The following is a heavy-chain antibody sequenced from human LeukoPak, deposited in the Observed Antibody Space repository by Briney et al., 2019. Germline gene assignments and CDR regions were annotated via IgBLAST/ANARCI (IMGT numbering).Heavy chain of an antibody. J-gene: IGHJ5*02. Sequence: SETLSLTCTVSGGSLSSSSYYWGWIRQPPGTGLEWLGSIYYSGSTYYNPSLKSRVTISVDTSKNQFSLKLSSVTAADTAVYYCARQEGEDIVVVVAAGNWFDPWGQGTLVTVSS. D-gene: IGHD2-15*01. CDR1: GGSLSSSSYY. V-gene: IGHV4-39*01. CDR3: ARQEGEDIVVVVAAGNWFDP. CDR2: IYYSGST.